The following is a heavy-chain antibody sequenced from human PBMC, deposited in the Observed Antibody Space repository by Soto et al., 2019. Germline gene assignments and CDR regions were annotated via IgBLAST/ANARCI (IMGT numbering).Heavy chain of an antibody. V-gene: IGHV3-73*02. D-gene: IGHD3-10*01. Sequence: EVQLVESGGGLVQPGGSLKLSCAASGFTFSGSAMHWVRQASGKGLEWVGRIRSKANSYATAYAASVKGRFTISRDDSTNTAYLQMNSLKAEDTAVYYGTSPSLNGSAYWGQGTLVTVSS. CDR2: IRSKANSYAT. CDR3: TSPSLNGSAY. CDR1: GFTFSGSA. J-gene: IGHJ4*02.